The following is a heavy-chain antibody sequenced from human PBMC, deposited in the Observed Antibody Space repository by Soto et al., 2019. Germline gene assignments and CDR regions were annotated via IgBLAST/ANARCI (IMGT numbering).Heavy chain of an antibody. Sequence: PGGSLRLSCAASGFTFSSYGMHWVRQAPGKGLEWVAVISYDGSNKYYADSVKGRFTISRDNSKNTLYLQMNSLRAEDTAVYYCAKDGSGSTRYWGQGTLVTVSS. CDR3: AKDGSGSTRY. V-gene: IGHV3-30*18. CDR1: GFTFSSYG. D-gene: IGHD2-2*01. J-gene: IGHJ4*02. CDR2: ISYDGSNK.